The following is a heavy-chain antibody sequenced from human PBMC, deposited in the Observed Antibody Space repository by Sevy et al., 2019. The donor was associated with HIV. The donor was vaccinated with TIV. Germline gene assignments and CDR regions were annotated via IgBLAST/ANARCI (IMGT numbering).Heavy chain of an antibody. Sequence: GGSLRLSCAASGFTFSSYAMSWVRQAPEKGLEWVSTISGSGDTTYYADSVKGRFTISSDNSENTLYLQMNSLRAEDTDVYYCGRGGGWEVGSLDNWFDPWGQGTLVTVSS. CDR1: GFTFSSYA. CDR3: GRGGGWEVGSLDNWFDP. CDR2: ISGSGDTT. D-gene: IGHD1-26*01. V-gene: IGHV3-23*01. J-gene: IGHJ5*02.